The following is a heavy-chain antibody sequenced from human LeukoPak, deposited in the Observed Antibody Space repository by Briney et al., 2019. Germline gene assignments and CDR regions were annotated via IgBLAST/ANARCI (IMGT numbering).Heavy chain of an antibody. D-gene: IGHD6-19*01. Sequence: ASVTVSCKASGYTFTSYGISWVRQAPGQGLEWMGWISAYNGNTNYAQKLQGRVSMTTDTSASTAYMELRSLRSDDTAVYYCALYSSGWYVGRSYYYYGMDVWGQGTTVTVSS. CDR2: ISAYNGNT. V-gene: IGHV1-18*01. CDR1: GYTFTSYG. CDR3: ALYSSGWYVGRSYYYYGMDV. J-gene: IGHJ6*02.